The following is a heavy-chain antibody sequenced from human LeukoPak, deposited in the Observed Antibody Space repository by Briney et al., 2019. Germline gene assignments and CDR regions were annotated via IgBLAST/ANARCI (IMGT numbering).Heavy chain of an antibody. D-gene: IGHD3-10*01. V-gene: IGHV3-20*03. J-gene: IGHJ6*02. Sequence: RGSLRLSPADPASTFDDYGMSWVRQAPRKGLARVSGINWKGCSAGYADSVKGRFTISRDNAKNSLYLQMNSLRAEDTAFYYCARDDYYYGSGIRLGMDVWGQGTTVTVS. CDR2: INWKGCSA. CDR1: ASTFDDYG. CDR3: ARDDYYYGSGIRLGMDV.